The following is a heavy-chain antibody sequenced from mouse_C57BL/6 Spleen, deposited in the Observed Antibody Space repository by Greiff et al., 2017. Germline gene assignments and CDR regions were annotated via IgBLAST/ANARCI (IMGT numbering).Heavy chain of an antibody. CDR1: GYTFTSYW. J-gene: IGHJ3*01. D-gene: IGHD2-4*01. CDR3: ARYDYDGAWFAD. Sequence: QVQLQQSGAELVKPGASVKLSCKASGYTFTSYWMHWVKQRPGQGLEWIGMIHPNSGSTNYNEKFKSKATLTVDKSSSTASMQLSSLTSEDSAVYYWARYDYDGAWFADWGQGTLVTVSA. CDR2: IHPNSGST. V-gene: IGHV1-64*01.